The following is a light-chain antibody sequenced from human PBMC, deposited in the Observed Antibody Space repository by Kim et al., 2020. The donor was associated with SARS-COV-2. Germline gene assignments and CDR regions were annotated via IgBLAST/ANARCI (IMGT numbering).Light chain of an antibody. CDR2: DAS. Sequence: EIVMAQSPATLSVSPGERATLSCRASQSVSSNLAWYHQRPGQAPRLRIYDASTRATGIPARFSGSGSGTEFTLIISSMQSEDFAVYYCQQYSNWPLTFGQGTKLE. V-gene: IGKV3-15*01. CDR1: QSVSSN. CDR3: QQYSNWPLT. J-gene: IGKJ2*01.